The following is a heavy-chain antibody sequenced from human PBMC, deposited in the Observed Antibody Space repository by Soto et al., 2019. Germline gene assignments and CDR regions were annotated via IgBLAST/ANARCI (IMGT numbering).Heavy chain of an antibody. CDR1: GYTFTSYY. D-gene: IGHD1-7*01. Sequence: ASVKVSCKASGYTFTSYYMHWVRQAPGQGLEWMGIINPSGGSTSYAQKFQGRVTMTRDTSTSTVYMELSSLRSEDTAVYYCAGDWAENYKTPYFDYWGQGTLVTVSS. V-gene: IGHV1-46*01. J-gene: IGHJ4*02. CDR2: INPSGGST. CDR3: AGDWAENYKTPYFDY.